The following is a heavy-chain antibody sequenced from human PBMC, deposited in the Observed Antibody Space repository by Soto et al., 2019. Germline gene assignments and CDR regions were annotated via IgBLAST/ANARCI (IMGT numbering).Heavy chain of an antibody. D-gene: IGHD3-10*01. CDR2: IIPRFGTP. Sequence: QVQPVQSGAEVKKPGSSVKVSCKASRGSFSSSAIIWVRQAPGQGLEWMGGIIPRFGTPDYAQKFQGRVTKTGDESTTTALMELSSLTSEDTAVYYWGTGWITMAGGVQFYYTLAVWGHGTTVTVSS. CDR3: GTGWITMAGGVQFYYTLAV. J-gene: IGHJ6*02. V-gene: IGHV1-69*01. CDR1: RGSFSSSA.